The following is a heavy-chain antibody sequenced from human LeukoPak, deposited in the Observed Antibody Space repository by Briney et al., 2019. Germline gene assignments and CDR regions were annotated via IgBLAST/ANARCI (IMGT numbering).Heavy chain of an antibody. D-gene: IGHD2-2*01. CDR1: GFTFTNYS. CDR3: ATTRYQLLGY. Sequence: PGGSLRLSCAASGFTFTNYSMNWVRQAPGKGLEWISYISSSSSSIYYADSVKGRFTISRDNAKKSLYLQMNSLRAEDTAVYYCATTRYQLLGYWGQGTLVTVSS. CDR2: ISSSSSSI. V-gene: IGHV3-48*01. J-gene: IGHJ4*02.